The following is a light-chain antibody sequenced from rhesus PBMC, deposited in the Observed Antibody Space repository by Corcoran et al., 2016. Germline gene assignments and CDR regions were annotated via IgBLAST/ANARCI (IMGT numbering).Light chain of an antibody. V-gene: IGKV1-22*01. CDR2: KAS. CDR3: QQYSSSPYS. J-gene: IGKJ2*01. CDR1: QSISSW. Sequence: DIQMTQSPSSLSASVGDTVTITCRASQSISSWLAWYQQKRGKAPKVLIYKASSWQSGVPSRLSGSGSGTDFTRTISSLQSEDFATYYCQQYSSSPYSFGQGTKVEIK.